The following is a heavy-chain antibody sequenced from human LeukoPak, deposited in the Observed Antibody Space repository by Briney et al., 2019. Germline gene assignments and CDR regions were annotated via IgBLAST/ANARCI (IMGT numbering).Heavy chain of an antibody. Sequence: GSLRLSCVASGFTVSSNSMNWVRQAPGKGLEWVSILFSGGSALYADSVKGRFTISRDNSKNTLYLQMNSLRAEDTAVYYCAKGSHLLRYFDWLEDYWGQGTLVTVSS. CDR1: GFTVSSNS. CDR2: LFSGGSA. V-gene: IGHV3-53*01. J-gene: IGHJ4*02. CDR3: AKGSHLLRYFDWLEDY. D-gene: IGHD3-9*01.